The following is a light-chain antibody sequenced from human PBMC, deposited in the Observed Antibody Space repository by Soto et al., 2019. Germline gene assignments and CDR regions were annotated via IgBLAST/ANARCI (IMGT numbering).Light chain of an antibody. CDR3: QKYSSLVT. CDR2: DAS. V-gene: IGKV1-5*01. CDR1: QTISTL. Sequence: IQMPQSPSTLSASVGYRVTITCQASQTISTLLAWYQHRPGKAPNLLIYDASSLGSGVPSRFSGSGSGTEFTHSISSLQPDASATYYCQKYSSLVTFGQGTKLEI. J-gene: IGKJ2*01.